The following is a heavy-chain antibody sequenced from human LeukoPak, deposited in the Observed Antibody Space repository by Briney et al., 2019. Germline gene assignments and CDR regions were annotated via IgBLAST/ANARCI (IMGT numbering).Heavy chain of an antibody. CDR2: INHSGST. CDR1: GGSFSGYY. CDR3: GRVGRCSGGSCYGYYYYYGMDV. Sequence: SETLSLTCAVYGGSFSGYYCSWIRQPPGKGLEWIGEINHSGSTNYNPSLKSRVTISVDTSKNQFSLKLSSVTAADTAVYYCGRVGRCSGGSCYGYYYYYGMDVWGKGTTVTVSS. J-gene: IGHJ6*04. V-gene: IGHV4-34*01. D-gene: IGHD2-15*01.